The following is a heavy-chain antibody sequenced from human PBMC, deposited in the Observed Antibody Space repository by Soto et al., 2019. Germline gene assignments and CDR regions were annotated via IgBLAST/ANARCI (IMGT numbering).Heavy chain of an antibody. CDR1: GFTFSDYW. Sequence: PGGSLRLSCVASGFTFSDYWMTWVRQAPGTGLEWLANIKRDGSEKFYVDSVKGRFTISRDNARNSLSLQMDSLRAEDTAVYYCARVYLVDGTYYRHFDLWGQGALVTVSS. J-gene: IGHJ4*02. CDR2: IKRDGSEK. D-gene: IGHD3-10*01. V-gene: IGHV3-7*05. CDR3: ARVYLVDGTYYRHFDL.